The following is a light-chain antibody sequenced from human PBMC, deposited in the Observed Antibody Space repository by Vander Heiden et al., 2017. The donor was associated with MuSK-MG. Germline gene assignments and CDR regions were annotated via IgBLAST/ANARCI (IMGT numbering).Light chain of an antibody. CDR3: QQYGSAHYPPVT. CDR2: GAS. CDR1: QSVSSSY. Sequence: EIVLTQPPGTLSLSPGERATLTCRASQSVSSSYLAWYQQKPGQAPRFLIYGASSRSTGTPDRFSGSGCGTEGTLTTRRLEPEESAVYDCQQYGSAHYPPVTFGQGTRLEIK. J-gene: IGKJ5*01. V-gene: IGKV3-20*01.